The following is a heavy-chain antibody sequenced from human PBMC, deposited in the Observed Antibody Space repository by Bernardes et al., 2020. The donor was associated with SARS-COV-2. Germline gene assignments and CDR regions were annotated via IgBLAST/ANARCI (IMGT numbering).Heavy chain of an antibody. J-gene: IGHJ3*02. D-gene: IGHD1-1*01. CDR1: GFTFSSSA. V-gene: IGHV3-30-3*01. CDR3: ARVYNGAFDI. CDR2: ISYDGSNK. Sequence: GSLRRSCVASGFTFSSSAMHWVRQAPGKGLEWVAFISYDGSNKPYADSVKGRFTISRDNSKSTLYLQMNSLRVEDTAVYYCARVYNGAFDIWGLGTMVTVSS.